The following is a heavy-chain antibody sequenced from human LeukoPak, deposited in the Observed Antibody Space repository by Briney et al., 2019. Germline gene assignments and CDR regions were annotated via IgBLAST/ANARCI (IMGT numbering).Heavy chain of an antibody. J-gene: IGHJ4*02. V-gene: IGHV1-8*01. D-gene: IGHD3-22*01. CDR3: ARADYYDSSGYPY. CDR2: MNPNSART. CDR1: GYTFTSYD. Sequence: VASVKVSCKASGYTFTSYDINWVRQATGQGLEWMGWMNPNSARTGYAQKFQGRVTMTRNTSISTAYMELGSLRSEDTAVYYCARADYYDSSGYPYWGQGTLVTVSS.